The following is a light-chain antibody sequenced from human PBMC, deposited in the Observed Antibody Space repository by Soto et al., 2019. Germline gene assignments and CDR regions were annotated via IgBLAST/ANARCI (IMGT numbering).Light chain of an antibody. J-gene: IGKJ3*01. CDR3: QQRSNWPRLFT. Sequence: EIVLTQSPATLSLSPGERATLSCRASQSVSSYLAWYQQKPGQAPRLLIYDASNSATGIPARFSGRGSGTDFPPTISSRAPEDLAVYYCQQRSNWPRLFTFGPGTKVDIK. V-gene: IGKV3-11*01. CDR1: QSVSSY. CDR2: DAS.